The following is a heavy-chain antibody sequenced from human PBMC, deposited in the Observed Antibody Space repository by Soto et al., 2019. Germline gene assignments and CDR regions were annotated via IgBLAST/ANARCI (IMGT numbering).Heavy chain of an antibody. CDR2: IYYSGST. CDR1: GGSISSGGYY. D-gene: IGHD6-13*01. Sequence: KPSETVSLTCTVSGGSISSGGYYWSWIRQHPGKGLEWIGYIYYSGSTYYNPSLKSRVTISVDTSKNQFSLKLSSVTAADTAVYYCARQGVYSSSWYFDYWGQGTLVTVSS. CDR3: ARQGVYSSSWYFDY. V-gene: IGHV4-31*03. J-gene: IGHJ4*02.